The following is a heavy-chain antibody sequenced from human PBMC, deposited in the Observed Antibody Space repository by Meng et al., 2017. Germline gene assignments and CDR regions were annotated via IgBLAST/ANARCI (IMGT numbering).Heavy chain of an antibody. V-gene: IGHV1-69*01. CDR3: ARDDYSNYLPFDY. CDR1: GGTFNSYA. CDR2: IIPIFGTA. J-gene: IGHJ4*02. D-gene: IGHD4-11*01. Sequence: QVKVVRSGAEVKKPGSSVKVSCKASGGTFNSYAISWVRQAPGQGLEWMGGIIPIFGTANYAQKFQGRVTITADESTSTAYMELSSLRSEDTAVYYCARDDYSNYLPFDYWGQGTLVTVSS.